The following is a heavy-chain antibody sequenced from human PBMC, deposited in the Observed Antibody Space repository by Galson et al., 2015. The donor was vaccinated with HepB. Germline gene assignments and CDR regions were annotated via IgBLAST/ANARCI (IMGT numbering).Heavy chain of an antibody. V-gene: IGHV3-30*03. J-gene: IGHJ6*02. CDR3: ATRPSRGYDFWSAPPEGMDV. CDR1: GFTFSSYG. D-gene: IGHD3-3*01. Sequence: SLRLSCAASGFTFSSYGMHWVRQAPGKGLEWVAVISYDGSNKYYADSVKGRFTISRDNSKNTLYLQMNSLRAEDTAVYYCATRPSRGYDFWSAPPEGMDVWGQGTTVTVSS. CDR2: ISYDGSNK.